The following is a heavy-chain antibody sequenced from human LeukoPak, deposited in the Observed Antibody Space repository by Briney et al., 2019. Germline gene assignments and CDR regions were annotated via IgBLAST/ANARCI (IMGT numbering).Heavy chain of an antibody. CDR1: GYSFTSYW. V-gene: IGHV5-51*01. J-gene: IGHJ4*02. D-gene: IGHD3-16*02. CDR2: IYPGDSDT. Sequence: GESLKISCKGSGYSFTSYWIGWVRQMPGKGLEWMGIIYPGDSDTRYSPSLQGQVTISADKSISTAYLQWSSLKASDTAMYYCARRLTLGGVIVYFDYWGQGTLVTVSS. CDR3: ARRLTLGGVIVYFDY.